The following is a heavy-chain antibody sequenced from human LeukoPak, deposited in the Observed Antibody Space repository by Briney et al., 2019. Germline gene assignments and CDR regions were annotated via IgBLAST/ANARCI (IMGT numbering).Heavy chain of an antibody. CDR1: GYTFTSYG. D-gene: IGHD2-21*02. CDR2: ISAYNGNT. Sequence: ASVKVSCKASGYTFTSYGISWVRQAPGQGLVWMGWISAYNGNTNYAQKLQGRVTMTTDTSTSTAYMELRSLRSDDTAVYYCARVDIDIVVVTAADFDYWGQGTLVTVSS. V-gene: IGHV1-18*01. CDR3: ARVDIDIVVVTAADFDY. J-gene: IGHJ4*02.